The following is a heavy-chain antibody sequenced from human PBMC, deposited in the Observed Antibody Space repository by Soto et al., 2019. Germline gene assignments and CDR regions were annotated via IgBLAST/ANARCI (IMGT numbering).Heavy chain of an antibody. J-gene: IGHJ4*02. V-gene: IGHV3-23*01. Sequence: PGGSLRLSCAASGFTFSSYAMSWVRQAPGKGLEWVSAISGSGGSTYYADSVKGRFTISRDNSKNTLYLQMNSLRAEDTAVYYCLYYPALSGTPNSYYFDYRGQGTLVTVSS. CDR1: GFTFSSYA. CDR2: ISGSGGST. CDR3: LYYPALSGTPNSYYFDY. D-gene: IGHD3-10*01.